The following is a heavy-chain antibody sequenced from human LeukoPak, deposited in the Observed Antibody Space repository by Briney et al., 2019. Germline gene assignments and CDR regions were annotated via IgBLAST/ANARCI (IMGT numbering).Heavy chain of an antibody. V-gene: IGHV3-72*01. CDR2: IRNKANSYTT. D-gene: IGHD3-10*01. CDR1: GFTFNDHY. Sequence: PGGSLRLSCVASGFTFNDHYMDWVRQAPGKGLEWVGRIRNKANSYTTYFAASVKGRFTISRDDSKSSLFLQMNSLKIEDTAVFYCARGSGSNRPYFDYWGQGTLATVSS. J-gene: IGHJ4*02. CDR3: ARGSGSNRPYFDY.